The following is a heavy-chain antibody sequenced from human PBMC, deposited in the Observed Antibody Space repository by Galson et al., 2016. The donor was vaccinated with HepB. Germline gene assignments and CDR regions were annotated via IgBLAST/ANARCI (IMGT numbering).Heavy chain of an antibody. CDR3: ARADQDLVALAGAIYYYAMDV. D-gene: IGHD6-19*01. Sequence: CAISGDSVSSSSAAWNWIRQSPSRGLEWLGRTYFRSRWYNDYAVSVKSRITINPDTSKNQFSLQLTSVTPEDTAVYYCARADQDLVALAGAIYYYAMDVWGQGTTVTVSS. CDR1: GDSVSSSSAA. J-gene: IGHJ6*02. V-gene: IGHV6-1*01. CDR2: TYFRSRWYN.